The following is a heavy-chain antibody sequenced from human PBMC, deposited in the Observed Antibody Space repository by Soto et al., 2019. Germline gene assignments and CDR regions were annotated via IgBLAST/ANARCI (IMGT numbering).Heavy chain of an antibody. CDR1: GYTFTSYG. CDR2: ISAYNGNT. D-gene: IGHD1-1*01. Sequence: ASVKVSCKASGYTFTSYGISWLRRTPGQGLEWMGWISAYNGNTNYAQKLQCRVTMTTDTSTSTAYMELRSLRSDDTAVYYCAREGLDLNHYYYYGMDVWGQWTTVTVSS. V-gene: IGHV1-18*04. J-gene: IGHJ6*02. CDR3: AREGLDLNHYYYYGMDV.